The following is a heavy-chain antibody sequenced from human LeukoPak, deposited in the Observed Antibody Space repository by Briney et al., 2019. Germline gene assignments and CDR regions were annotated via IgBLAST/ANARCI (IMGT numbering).Heavy chain of an antibody. CDR3: AKQIFGVVIGPAFDY. Sequence: PGGSLRLSCAASGFTLISYAMSWVRQAPGKGLEWVSAISGSNTRTYYADSVKGRFTISRDNSKNILYLQMNSLRAEDTAVYYCAKQIFGVVIGPAFDYWGQGILVTVSS. J-gene: IGHJ4*02. CDR2: ISGSNTRT. V-gene: IGHV3-23*01. CDR1: GFTLISYA. D-gene: IGHD3-3*01.